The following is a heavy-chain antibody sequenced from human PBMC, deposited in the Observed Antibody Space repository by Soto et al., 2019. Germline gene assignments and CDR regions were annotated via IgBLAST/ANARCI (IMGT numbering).Heavy chain of an antibody. Sequence: GGSLRLSCAASGFTFSSYSMNWVRQAPGKGLEWVSSISSSSSYIYYADSVKGRFTISRDNAKNSLYLQMNSLRAEDTAVYYCARNVVPAAPYYYYGMDVWGQGTTVTVSS. CDR2: ISSSSSYI. CDR1: GFTFSSYS. D-gene: IGHD2-2*01. J-gene: IGHJ6*02. V-gene: IGHV3-21*01. CDR3: ARNVVPAAPYYYYGMDV.